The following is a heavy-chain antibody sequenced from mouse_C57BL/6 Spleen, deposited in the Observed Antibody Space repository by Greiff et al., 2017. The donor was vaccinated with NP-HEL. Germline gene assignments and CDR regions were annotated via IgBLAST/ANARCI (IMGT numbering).Heavy chain of an antibody. CDR3: ARTHTTVYYAMDY. V-gene: IGHV1-26*01. CDR1: GYTFTDYY. Sequence: EVQLQQSGPELVKPGASVKISCKASGYTFTDYYMNWVKQSHGKSLEWIGDINPNNGGTSYNQKFKGKATLTVDKSSSTAYMELRSLTTEDSAVYYWARTHTTVYYAMDYLGQGTSVTVSS. D-gene: IGHD1-1*01. J-gene: IGHJ4*01. CDR2: INPNNGGT.